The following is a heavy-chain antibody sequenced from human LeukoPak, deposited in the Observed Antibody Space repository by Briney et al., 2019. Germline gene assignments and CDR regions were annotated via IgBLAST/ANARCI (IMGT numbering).Heavy chain of an antibody. V-gene: IGHV4-59*01. J-gene: IGHJ4*02. CDR1: GGSISGYY. CDR3: ARVATNGGWYFGY. D-gene: IGHD2-8*01. Sequence: SETLSLTCTVSGGSISGYYWSWIRQPPGKGLEWIGYIYYSGSTNYNPSLKSRVTISVDASKNQFSLKLSSVTAADTAVYYCARVATNGGWYFGYWGQGSLVTVSS. CDR2: IYYSGST.